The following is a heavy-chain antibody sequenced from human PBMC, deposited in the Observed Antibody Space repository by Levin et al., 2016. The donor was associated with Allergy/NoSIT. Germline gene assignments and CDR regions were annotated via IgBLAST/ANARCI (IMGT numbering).Heavy chain of an antibody. J-gene: IGHJ4*02. D-gene: IGHD3-9*01. Sequence: SETLSLTCTVSGGSISSYYWSWIRQPPGKGLEWIGYIYYSGSTNYNPSLKSRVTISVDTSKNQFSLKLSSVTAADTAVYYCASYDISLHTYDYWGQGTLVTVSS. CDR2: IYYSGST. CDR1: GGSISSYY. V-gene: IGHV4-59*01. CDR3: ASYDISLHTYDY.